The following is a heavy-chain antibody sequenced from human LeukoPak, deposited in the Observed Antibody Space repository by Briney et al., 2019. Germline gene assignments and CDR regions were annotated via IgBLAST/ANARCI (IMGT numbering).Heavy chain of an antibody. CDR2: INPNSGGT. CDR3: AREFSWFGSKGCFDY. Sequence: ASVKVSCKASGYTFTSYGISWVRQAPGQGLEWMGWINPNSGGTNYAQKFQGWVTMTRDTSISTAYMELSRLRSDDTAVYYRAREFSWFGSKGCFDYWGQGTLVTVSS. D-gene: IGHD3-10*01. J-gene: IGHJ4*02. CDR1: GYTFTSYG. V-gene: IGHV1-2*04.